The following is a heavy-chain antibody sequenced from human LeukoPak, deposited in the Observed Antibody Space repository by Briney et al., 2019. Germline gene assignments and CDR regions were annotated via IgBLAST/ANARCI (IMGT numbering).Heavy chain of an antibody. CDR1: GFTFSSYA. D-gene: IGHD2-8*01. J-gene: IGHJ4*02. Sequence: GGSLTLSCAGSGFTFSSYAMSWVRQAPEQGLEWVSVISDSGDYTSYADSVRGRFTTSRDNSRNTLYLQMISLRPEDTAVYYCAKDTSIGKYCTNGVCSPFGYWGQGTLVTVSS. CDR3: AKDTSIGKYCTNGVCSPFGY. V-gene: IGHV3-23*01. CDR2: ISDSGDYT.